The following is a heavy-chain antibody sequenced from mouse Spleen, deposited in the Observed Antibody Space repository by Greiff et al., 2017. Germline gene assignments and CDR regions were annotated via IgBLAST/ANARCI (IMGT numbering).Heavy chain of an antibody. CDR1: GYAFSSYW. CDR3: ARDGNYLYYAMDY. D-gene: IGHD2-1*01. J-gene: IGHJ4*01. V-gene: IGHV1-80*01. Sequence: QVQLQQSGAELVKPGASVKISCKASGYAFSSYWMNWVKQRPGKGLEWIGQIYPGDGDTNYNGKFKGKATLTADKSSSTAYMQLSSLTSEDSAVYFCARDGNYLYYAMDYWGQGTSVTVSS. CDR2: IYPGDGDT.